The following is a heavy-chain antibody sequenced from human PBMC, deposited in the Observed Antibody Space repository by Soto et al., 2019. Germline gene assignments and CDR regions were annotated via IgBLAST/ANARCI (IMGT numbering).Heavy chain of an antibody. J-gene: IGHJ4*02. CDR2: MNPTDGDT. CDR1: GYTFTNY. V-gene: IGHV1-2*02. D-gene: IGHD1-26*01. Sequence: QAQLVQSGAEAKRPGTSVKVSCKVSGYTFTNYFHWIRQGPGQGLEWMGWMNPTDGDTEYARRFEARVTLTSDMSITTAYMELSSLTSDDRAVYYCARENWSYVDWGQGTVVTVSS. CDR3: ARENWSYVD.